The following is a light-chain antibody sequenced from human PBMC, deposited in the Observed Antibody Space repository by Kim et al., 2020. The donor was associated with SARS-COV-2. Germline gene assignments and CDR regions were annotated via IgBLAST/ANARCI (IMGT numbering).Light chain of an antibody. CDR1: NIVSKS. J-gene: IGLJ2*01. CDR3: QVWDSSSDHVV. Sequence: APGKTARITCGGNNIVSKSVLWYQQKPGQAPVLVIYYDSDRPSGIPERFSGSNSGNTATLTISRVEAGDEADYYCQVWDSSSDHVVFGGGTQLTVL. V-gene: IGLV3-21*04. CDR2: YDS.